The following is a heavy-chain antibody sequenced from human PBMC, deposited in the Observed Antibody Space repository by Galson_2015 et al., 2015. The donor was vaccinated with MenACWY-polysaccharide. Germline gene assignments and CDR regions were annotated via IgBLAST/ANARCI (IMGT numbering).Heavy chain of an antibody. V-gene: IGHV3-33*01. D-gene: IGHD2/OR15-2a*01. CDR2: IQYDGSNK. J-gene: IGHJ4*02. Sequence: SLRLSCAASGITASGNTFSGSGMHWVRQAPGKGLEWLAVIQYDGSNKVYADSVKGRFSISRDNSKNTLYLEMKSLRADDTAVYFCARGSNIWKYLDYWGQGALVTVSS. CDR1: GITASGNTFSGSG. CDR3: ARGSNIWKYLDY.